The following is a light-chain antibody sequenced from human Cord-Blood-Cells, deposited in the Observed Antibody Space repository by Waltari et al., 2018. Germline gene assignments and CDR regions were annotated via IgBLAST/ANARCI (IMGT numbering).Light chain of an antibody. J-gene: IGLJ1*01. CDR1: SSDVGGYNY. CDR2: EVS. Sequence: QSALTQPPSASGSPAQSVTISCTGTSSDVGGYNYGSWYQQHPGKAPKLMIYEVSKRPSGVPDRFSGSKSGNTASLTVSGLQAEDEADYYCSSYAGSNNFVFGTGTKVTVL. CDR3: SSYAGSNNFV. V-gene: IGLV2-8*01.